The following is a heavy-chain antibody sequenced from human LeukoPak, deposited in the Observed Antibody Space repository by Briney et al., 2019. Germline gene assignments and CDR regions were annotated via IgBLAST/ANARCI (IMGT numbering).Heavy chain of an antibody. CDR1: GFTFSSYA. V-gene: IGHV3-21*01. CDR3: ARDPYSGSYGDYYYYYMDV. D-gene: IGHD1-26*01. Sequence: PGGSLRLSCAASGFTFSSYAMNWVRQAPGQGLEWVSSITSTSSYIYYADSVKGRFTISRDNAKSSLYLQMNSLRDEDTAVYYCARDPYSGSYGDYYYYYMDVWGKGTTVTISS. CDR2: ITSTSSYI. J-gene: IGHJ6*03.